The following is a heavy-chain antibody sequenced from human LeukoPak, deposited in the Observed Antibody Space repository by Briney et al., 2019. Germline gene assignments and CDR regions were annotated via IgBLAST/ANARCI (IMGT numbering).Heavy chain of an antibody. D-gene: IGHD2-2*01. CDR3: AKRAKRSTSAAISPPWFDY. V-gene: IGHV3-23*01. Sequence: GGSLRLSCAASGFTFSSYAMSWVRQAPGKGLEWVSAISGSGGSTYYADSVKGRFTISRDNSKNTLYLQMNSLRAEDTAVYYCAKRAKRSTSAAISPPWFDYWGQGTLVTVSS. CDR1: GFTFSSYA. J-gene: IGHJ4*02. CDR2: ISGSGGST.